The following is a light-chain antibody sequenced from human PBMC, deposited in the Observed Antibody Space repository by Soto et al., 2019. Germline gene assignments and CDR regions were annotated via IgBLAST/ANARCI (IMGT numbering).Light chain of an antibody. CDR3: QQYSNWPPFT. CDR1: QSVDTY. CDR2: GAS. J-gene: IGKJ3*01. V-gene: IGKV3-15*01. Sequence: ETVMTQSPATLSVSPGYRATLSCRASQSVDTYLAWYQQKPGQAPRLLIYGASTRATGIPARFSGSGSGTEFTLTISSLQSEDFAIYYCQQYSNWPPFTFGPGTKVDIK.